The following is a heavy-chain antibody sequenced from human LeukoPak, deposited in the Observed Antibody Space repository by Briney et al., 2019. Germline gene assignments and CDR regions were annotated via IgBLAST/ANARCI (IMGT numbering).Heavy chain of an antibody. D-gene: IGHD5-24*01. V-gene: IGHV3-23*01. CDR2: ISSSGGTT. CDR3: AKDRNAWPTNFDS. Sequence: GRSLSLSCAVAGFTLSTYAVNWVRQPAGTGLDSVSAISSSGGTTYYADSVKGRFSISRDNSKNTLYLRMNSLRAEDTAIYYCAKDRNAWPTNFDSWGQGTLVTVSA. J-gene: IGHJ4*02. CDR1: GFTLSTYA.